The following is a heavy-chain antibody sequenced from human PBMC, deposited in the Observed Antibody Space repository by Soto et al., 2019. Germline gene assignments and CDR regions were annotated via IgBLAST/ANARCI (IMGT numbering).Heavy chain of an antibody. CDR2: ISGSGGST. Sequence: GGSLRLSCAASGFTFSSYAMSWVRQAPGKGLEWVSAISGSGGSTYYADSVKGRFTISRDNSKNTLYLQMNSLRAEDTAVYYCAKDKILMVYAVTYFDYWGQGTLVTVSS. J-gene: IGHJ4*02. D-gene: IGHD2-8*01. CDR1: GFTFSSYA. V-gene: IGHV3-23*01. CDR3: AKDKILMVYAVTYFDY.